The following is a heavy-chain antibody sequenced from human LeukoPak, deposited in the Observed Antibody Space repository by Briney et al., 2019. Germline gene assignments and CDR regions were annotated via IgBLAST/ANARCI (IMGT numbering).Heavy chain of an antibody. J-gene: IGHJ4*02. CDR2: DTDGSGT. Sequence: GGSLRLSCAASGFTFSGYWMHWVRQVPGKGLVWLADTDGSGTNYADSVRGRFTISRDNAKNSLYLQMDSLRAEDTAVYYCARLRYYYDSSGVPHWGQGTLVTVSS. CDR3: ARLRYYYDSSGVPH. D-gene: IGHD3-22*01. CDR1: GFTFSGYW. V-gene: IGHV3-74*01.